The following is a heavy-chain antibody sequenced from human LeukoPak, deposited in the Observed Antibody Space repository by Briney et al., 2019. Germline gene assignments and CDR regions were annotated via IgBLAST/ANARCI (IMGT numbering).Heavy chain of an antibody. V-gene: IGHV4-39*07. CDR3: ARDGLWIQNSFDI. CDR1: GGSISSSSFY. Sequence: SETLSLTCTVSGGSISSSSFYWGWIRQPPGTGLEWIGSIHYSGSTYYNPSLKSRVTISVDTSKNQFSLKLSSVTAADTAVYYCARDGLWIQNSFDIWGQGTVVTVSS. CDR2: IHYSGST. J-gene: IGHJ3*02. D-gene: IGHD5-18*01.